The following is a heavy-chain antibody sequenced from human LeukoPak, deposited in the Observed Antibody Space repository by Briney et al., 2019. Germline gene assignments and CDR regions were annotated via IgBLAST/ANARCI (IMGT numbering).Heavy chain of an antibody. Sequence: GGSLRLSCAASGFTFSSYAMSWVRRAPGKGLEWVSAISGSGCSTYYADSVKGRFTISRDNSKNTLYLQMNSLRAEDTAVYYCANLPLNDAFDIWGQGTMVTVSS. CDR3: ANLPLNDAFDI. CDR2: ISGSGCST. V-gene: IGHV3-23*01. J-gene: IGHJ3*02. D-gene: IGHD5/OR15-5a*01. CDR1: GFTFSSYA.